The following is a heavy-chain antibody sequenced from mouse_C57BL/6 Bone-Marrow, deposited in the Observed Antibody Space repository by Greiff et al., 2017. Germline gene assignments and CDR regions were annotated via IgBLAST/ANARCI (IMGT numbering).Heavy chain of an antibody. CDR3: AKVVSSHWYVDV. CDR1: GYTFTSYW. J-gene: IGHJ1*03. D-gene: IGHD1-1*01. CDR2: INPSSGYT. V-gene: IGHV1-7*01. Sequence: VQLQQSGAELAKPGASVKLSCKASGYTFTSYWMHWVKQRPGQGLEWIGYINPSSGYTKYNQKFKDKATLTADKSSSTAYMQLSSLTYADSAVYYCAKVVSSHWYVDVGGTGTTVTVSS.